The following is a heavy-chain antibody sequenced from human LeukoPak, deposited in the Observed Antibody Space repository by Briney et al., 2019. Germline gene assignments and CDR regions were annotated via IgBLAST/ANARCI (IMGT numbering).Heavy chain of an antibody. D-gene: IGHD6-19*01. CDR1: GYTFTSYG. Sequence: ASVKVSCKASGYTFTSYGISWVRQAPGQGLEWMGWISAYNGNTNYAQKLQGRVTMTTDTSTSTAYMELRSLRSDDTAVYYCATGQQSSGWYPRMYNWLDPWGQGTLVTVSS. V-gene: IGHV1-18*01. CDR3: ATGQQSSGWYPRMYNWLDP. J-gene: IGHJ5*02. CDR2: ISAYNGNT.